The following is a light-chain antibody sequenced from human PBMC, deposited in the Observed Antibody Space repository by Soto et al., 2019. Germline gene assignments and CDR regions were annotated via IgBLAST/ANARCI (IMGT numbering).Light chain of an antibody. CDR2: SAF. CDR1: QHLGWY. CDR3: QQSSNIPWT. Sequence: DIQMTQSPSSLSASVGDSGTLTCRTSQHLGWYLSWYQHIPGRALKLLIYSAFGLVSGVPPRFRGSASGTEFSLSISSLQREDFASYCCQQSSNIPWTVGRGTKVDSK. V-gene: IGKV1-39*01. J-gene: IGKJ1*01.